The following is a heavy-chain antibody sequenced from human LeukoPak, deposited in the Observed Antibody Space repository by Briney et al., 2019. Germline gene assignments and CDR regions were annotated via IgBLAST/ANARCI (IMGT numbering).Heavy chain of an antibody. CDR2: IWYDGSNK. J-gene: IGHJ4*02. D-gene: IGHD2-2*01. Sequence: PGGSLRLSCAASGFTFSSYGMHWVRQAPGKGLEWVAVIWYDGSNKYYADSVKGRFTISRDNSKNTLYLQMNSLRAEDTAVYYCARVPYTGHCSSTSCYPSGPFDYWGQGTLVTVSS. CDR3: ARVPYTGHCSSTSCYPSGPFDY. CDR1: GFTFSSYG. V-gene: IGHV3-33*01.